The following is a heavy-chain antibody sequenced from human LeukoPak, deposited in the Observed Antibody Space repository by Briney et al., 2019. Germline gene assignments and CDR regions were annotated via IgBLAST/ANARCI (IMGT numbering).Heavy chain of an antibody. CDR3: AHLVVTIDWRSYFDY. V-gene: IGHV2-5*01. Sequence: SGPTLVNPTQPLTLTCTFSDFSLSTPGMGVGWIRQPPGKALEWLAFIYYNDDKRYSPSLRSRLTTTRDTSKNQVVLAMTNMDPVDTATYYCAHLVVTIDWRSYFDYWGQGALVTVSS. CDR2: IYYNDDK. CDR1: DFSLSTPGMG. D-gene: IGHD3-9*01. J-gene: IGHJ4*02.